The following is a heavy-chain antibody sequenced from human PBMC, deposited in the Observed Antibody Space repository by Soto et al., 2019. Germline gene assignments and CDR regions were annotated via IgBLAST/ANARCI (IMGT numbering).Heavy chain of an antibody. CDR1: TGFIRSGY. CDR3: ARSGGLQHIDY. CDR2: IYYIGST. D-gene: IGHD4-4*01. J-gene: IGHJ4*02. Sequence: PSETLSLTCTVSTGFIRSGYWTWIRQRPGKGLEWIGYIYYIGSTNYNPSLKSRVTISVDTSKNQFSLKLTSVTAADTAVHYCARSGGLQHIDYWGQGTLVTVS. V-gene: IGHV4-59*08.